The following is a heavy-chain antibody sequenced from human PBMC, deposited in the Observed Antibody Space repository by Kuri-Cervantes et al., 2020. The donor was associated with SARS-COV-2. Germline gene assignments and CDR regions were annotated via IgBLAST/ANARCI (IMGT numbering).Heavy chain of an antibody. J-gene: IGHJ6*03. Sequence: GESLKISCAASGFTFSSYSMNWVRQAPGKGLEWVSSISSSSSYIYYADSVKGRFTISRDNAKNSLYLQMNSLRAEDTAVYYCARVRNDDYYYYYMDVWGKGTTVTVSS. CDR1: GFTFSSYS. V-gene: IGHV3-21*01. CDR2: ISSSSSYI. CDR3: ARVRNDDYYYYYMDV.